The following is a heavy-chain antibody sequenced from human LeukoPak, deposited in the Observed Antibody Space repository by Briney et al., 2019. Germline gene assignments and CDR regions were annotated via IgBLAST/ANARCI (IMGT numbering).Heavy chain of an antibody. Sequence: PGGSLRLSCAASGFMFSSYAMSWVRQAPGKGLEWVANIKEDESEKYYVDSVKGRFTISRDNAKNSLYLQMNSLRVEDTAVYYCVRGNPFGEYWGQGTLVTVSS. CDR1: GFMFSSYA. J-gene: IGHJ4*02. D-gene: IGHD3-16*01. V-gene: IGHV3-7*03. CDR2: IKEDESEK. CDR3: VRGNPFGEY.